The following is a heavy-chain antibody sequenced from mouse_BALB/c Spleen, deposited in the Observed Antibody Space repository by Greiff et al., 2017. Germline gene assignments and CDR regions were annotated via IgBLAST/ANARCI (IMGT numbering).Heavy chain of an antibody. CDR2: IWTGGGT. D-gene: IGHD2-3*01. CDR1: GFSLTSYD. V-gene: IGHV2-9-2*01. CDR3: VRSAYDHFDY. J-gene: IGHJ2*01. Sequence: VKVVESGPGLVAPSQSLSITCTVSGFSLTSYDISWIRQPPGKGLEWLGVIWTGGGTNYNSAFMSRLSISKDNSKSQVFLKMNSLQTDDTAIYYCVRSAYDHFDYWGEGTTLTVSS.